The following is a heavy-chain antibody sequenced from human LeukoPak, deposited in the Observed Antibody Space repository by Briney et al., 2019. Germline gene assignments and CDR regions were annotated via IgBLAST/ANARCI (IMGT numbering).Heavy chain of an antibody. CDR2: INHSGST. V-gene: IGHV4-34*01. D-gene: IGHD1-26*01. Sequence: PSETLSLTCAVYGGSFSGYYWSWIRQPPGKGLEWIGEINHSGSTNYNPSLKSRVTISVDTSKNQFSLKLSSVTAADTAVYYCARSGGSYSWLYWGQGTLVTVSS. CDR1: GGSFSGYY. CDR3: ARSGGSYSWLY. J-gene: IGHJ4*02.